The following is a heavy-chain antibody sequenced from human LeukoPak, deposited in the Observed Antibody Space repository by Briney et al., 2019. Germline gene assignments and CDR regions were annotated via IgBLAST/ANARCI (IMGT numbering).Heavy chain of an antibody. J-gene: IGHJ4*02. V-gene: IGHV3-7*03. Sequence: GGSLRLSCAVSGFIFSSYWMNWVRQAPGKGLEWVANIKQDGSEKNYVDSVKGRFIISRDNAKNSLYLQMNTLRADDTAVYYCARDGFGTGSNWGQGTLVTVSS. CDR1: GFIFSSYW. CDR2: IKQDGSEK. CDR3: ARDGFGTGSN. D-gene: IGHD3-16*01.